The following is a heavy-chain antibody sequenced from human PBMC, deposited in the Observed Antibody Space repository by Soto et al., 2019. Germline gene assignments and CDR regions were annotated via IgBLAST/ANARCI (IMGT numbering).Heavy chain of an antibody. CDR2: ISYDGSNK. D-gene: IGHD6-6*01. CDR1: GFTFSSYA. J-gene: IGHJ4*02. Sequence: PGGSLRLSCAASGFTFSSYAMHWVRQAPGKGLEWVAVISYDGSNKYYADSVKGRFTISRDNSKNTPYLQMNSLRAEDTAVYYCARETSSIAARLDYWGQGTLVTVSS. V-gene: IGHV3-30-3*01. CDR3: ARETSSIAARLDY.